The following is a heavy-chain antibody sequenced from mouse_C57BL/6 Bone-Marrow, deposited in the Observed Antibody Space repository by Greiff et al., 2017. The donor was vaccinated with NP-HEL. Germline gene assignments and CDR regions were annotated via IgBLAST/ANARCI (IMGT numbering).Heavy chain of an antibody. Sequence: VQLVESGPGLVQPSQSLSITCTVSGFSLTSYGVHWVRQSPGKGLEWLGVIWSGGSTDYNAAFISRLSISKDNSKSQVFFKMNSLQADDTAIYYCARNGHYYGSSPLAYWGQGTLVNVSA. D-gene: IGHD1-1*01. CDR3: ARNGHYYGSSPLAY. CDR2: IWSGGST. CDR1: GFSLTSYG. V-gene: IGHV2-2*01. J-gene: IGHJ3*01.